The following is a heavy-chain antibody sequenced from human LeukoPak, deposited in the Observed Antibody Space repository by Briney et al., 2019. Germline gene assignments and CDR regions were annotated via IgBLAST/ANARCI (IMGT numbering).Heavy chain of an antibody. J-gene: IGHJ4*02. D-gene: IGHD3/OR15-3a*01. CDR1: GGSISSTSLY. CDR3: ARQTGSGLFILP. V-gene: IGHV4-39*01. Sequence: SETLSLTCTVSGGSISSTSLYWGWIRQPPGKGLEWIGSISYSVGTYYNPSLKSQVSISIDTSKNQFSLRLTSVAAADTAVYYCARQTGSGLFILPGGQGTLVTVSS. CDR2: ISYSVGT.